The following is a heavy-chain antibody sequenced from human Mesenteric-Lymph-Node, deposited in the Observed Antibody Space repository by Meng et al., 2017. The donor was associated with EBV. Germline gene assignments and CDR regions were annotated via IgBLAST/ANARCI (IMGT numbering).Heavy chain of an antibody. J-gene: IGHJ4*02. CDR1: GYRFTSYL. D-gene: IGHD4-23*01. V-gene: IGHV5-51*01. CDR2: IYPGDSDT. CDR3: ARQQGNSGGDY. Sequence: GAEVKQPRESLKLACNGSGYRFTSYLIGWVRKMPGKGLGWMGIIYPGDSDTRYSPSFQGQVTISADKSISTAYLQWSSLKASDTAMYYCARQQGNSGGDYWGQGTLVTVSS.